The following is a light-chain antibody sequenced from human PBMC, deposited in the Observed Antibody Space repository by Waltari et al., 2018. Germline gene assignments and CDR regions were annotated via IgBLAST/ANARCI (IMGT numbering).Light chain of an antibody. CDR3: QVWDSSTALYV. CDR1: IGCKY. J-gene: IGLJ1*01. Sequence: SLQLTQPISVSVALGQTATLSCWETIGCKYVHWYQQKPGRAPVLVIYRDDNRPSGISERFSGSNSGKTATLTISRAQAGDEAEYYCQVWDSSTALYVFGTGTKVTVL. CDR2: RDD. V-gene: IGLV3-9*01.